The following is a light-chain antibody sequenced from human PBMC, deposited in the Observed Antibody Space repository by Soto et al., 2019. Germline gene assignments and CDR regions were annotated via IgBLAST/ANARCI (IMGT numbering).Light chain of an antibody. J-gene: IGLJ1*01. V-gene: IGLV2-23*02. CDR3: CSYAGSSTYV. CDR1: SSDVGSYNL. Sequence: QSALTRPASVSGSPGQSITISCTGTSSDVGSYNLVSWYQQHPGKAPKLMIYEVSKRPSGVSNRSSGSKSGNTASLTISGLQAEDEADYYCCSYAGSSTYVFGTGTKVTVL. CDR2: EVS.